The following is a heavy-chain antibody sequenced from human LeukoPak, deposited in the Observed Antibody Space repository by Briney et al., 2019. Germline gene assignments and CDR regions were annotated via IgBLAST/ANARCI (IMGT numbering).Heavy chain of an antibody. CDR3: ARVDYGDYGFDY. V-gene: IGHV3-66*01. CDR2: IYSGGST. J-gene: IGHJ4*02. Sequence: SGGSLRLSCAASGFTFSNHYMDWVRQAPGKGLEWVSVIYSGGSTYYADSVKGRFTITRDNSKNTLYLQMNSLRAEDTAVYYCARVDYGDYGFDYWGQGTLVTVSS. D-gene: IGHD4-17*01. CDR1: GFTFSNHY.